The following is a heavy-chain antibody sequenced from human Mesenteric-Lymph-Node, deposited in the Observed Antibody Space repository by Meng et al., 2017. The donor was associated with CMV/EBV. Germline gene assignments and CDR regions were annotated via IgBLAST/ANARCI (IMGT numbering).Heavy chain of an antibody. V-gene: IGHV3-48*03. J-gene: IGHJ3*01. CDR3: ARDTLTPKWDPGSDAFDL. CDR2: IRSGGSPI. CDR1: GFTFSSYE. Sequence: GESLKISCAASGFTFSSYEMNWVRQAPGKGLEWVSFIRSGGSPIYYADSVKGRFTISRDDSRNSLSLQMNSLRAEDTALYYCARDTLTPKWDPGSDAFDLWGQGTMVTVSS. D-gene: IGHD1-26*01.